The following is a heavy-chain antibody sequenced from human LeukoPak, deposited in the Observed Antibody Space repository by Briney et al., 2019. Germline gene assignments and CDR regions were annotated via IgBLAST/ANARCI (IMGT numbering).Heavy chain of an antibody. J-gene: IGHJ4*02. Sequence: PSETLSLTCTVSGGSISSGDYYWSWLRQPPGKGLEWIGYIYYSGSTYYNPSLKSRVTISVDTSKKQFSLKLSSVTAADTPVYYCARDNPYYDILPGYRAFDYWGQGTLVTVSS. CDR3: ARDNPYYDILPGYRAFDY. CDR2: IYYSGST. V-gene: IGHV4-30-4*01. CDR1: GGSISSGDYY. D-gene: IGHD3-9*01.